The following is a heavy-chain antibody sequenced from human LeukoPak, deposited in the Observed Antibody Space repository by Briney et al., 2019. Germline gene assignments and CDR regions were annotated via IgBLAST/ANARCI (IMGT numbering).Heavy chain of an antibody. Sequence: GGSLRLSCATSGFVFSKNGMHWVRQAPGKGLEWVAVIWYGGSNKYYADSVKGRFTISRDNSKNTLYLQMNSLRAEDTAVYYCAKDSNPRMVRGVIGYMDVWGKGTTVTVSS. CDR2: IWYGGSNK. CDR3: AKDSNPRMVRGVIGYMDV. CDR1: GFVFSKNG. V-gene: IGHV3-30*02. J-gene: IGHJ6*03. D-gene: IGHD3-10*01.